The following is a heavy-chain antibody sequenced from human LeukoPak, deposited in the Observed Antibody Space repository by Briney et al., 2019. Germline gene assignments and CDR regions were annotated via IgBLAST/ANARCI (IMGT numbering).Heavy chain of an antibody. J-gene: IGHJ6*03. CDR3: AAHIVVVPAAMDGGYYYYMDV. CDR2: IYYSGST. Sequence: SETLSPTCTVSGGSISSYYWSWIRQPPGKGLEWIGYIYYSGSTNYNPSLKSRVTISVDTSKNQFSLELSSVTAADTAVYYCAAHIVVVPAAMDGGYYYYMDVWGKGTTVTVSS. V-gene: IGHV4-59*01. D-gene: IGHD2-2*01. CDR1: GGSISSYY.